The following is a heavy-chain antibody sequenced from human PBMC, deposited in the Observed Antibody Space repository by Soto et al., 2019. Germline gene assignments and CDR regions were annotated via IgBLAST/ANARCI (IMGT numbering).Heavy chain of an antibody. Sequence: GGSLRLSCAASGFTFSSYAMHWVRQAPGKGLEWVAVISYDGSNKYYADSVKGRFTISRDNSKNTLYLQMNSLRAEDTAVYYCARGGGPGSFPTVDYWGQGTLVTVSS. V-gene: IGHV3-30-3*01. CDR2: ISYDGSNK. CDR3: ARGGGPGSFPTVDY. J-gene: IGHJ4*02. CDR1: GFTFSSYA. D-gene: IGHD3-10*01.